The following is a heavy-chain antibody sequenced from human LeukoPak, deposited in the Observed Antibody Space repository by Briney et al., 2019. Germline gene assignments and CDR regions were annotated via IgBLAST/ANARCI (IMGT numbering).Heavy chain of an antibody. CDR1: GGSMNNYY. CDR2: VYTSGST. V-gene: IGHV4-4*09. CDR3: ARTTTGGYYYYCYMDV. Sequence: PSETLSLTCTVSGGSMNNYYWSWIRKPPGKGLEWIGYVYTSGSTLYNPSLNSRVTISIDTSRNHFSLRLTSVTAADTAVFYCARTTTGGYYYYCYMDVWGKGATVTVSS. J-gene: IGHJ6*03. D-gene: IGHD1-26*01.